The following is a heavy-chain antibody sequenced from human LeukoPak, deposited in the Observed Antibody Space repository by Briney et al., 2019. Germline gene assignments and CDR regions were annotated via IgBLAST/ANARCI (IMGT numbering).Heavy chain of an antibody. CDR2: IHTGGSA. V-gene: IGHV3-53*01. CDR3: AKDRRFVYYDFWSGYYFDY. Sequence: PGGSLRLSCAASGLSVRSNYLTWVRQASGKGLEWVSVIHTGGSAYYADSVKGRFIISRDNSKNTLYLQINNLRAEDTAVYYCAKDRRFVYYDFWSGYYFDYWGQGTLVTVSS. D-gene: IGHD3-3*01. J-gene: IGHJ4*02. CDR1: GLSVRSNY.